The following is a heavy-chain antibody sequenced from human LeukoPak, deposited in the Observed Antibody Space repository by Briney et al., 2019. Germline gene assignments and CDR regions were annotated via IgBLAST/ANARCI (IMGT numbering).Heavy chain of an antibody. V-gene: IGHV3-23*01. J-gene: IGHJ4*02. D-gene: IGHD3-3*01. CDR2: FGHNGDIT. CDR3: AKQAGWGAYFSFLPFDF. CDR1: GFTFSYYG. Sequence: GGSLRPSCAASGFTFSYYGLSWVRQAPGKGLEWVSGFGHNGDITYSDSVKGRFTISRDNSKNTLFLQLSSLRADDTAVYFCAKQAGWGAYFSFLPFDFWGRGTLVTVSS.